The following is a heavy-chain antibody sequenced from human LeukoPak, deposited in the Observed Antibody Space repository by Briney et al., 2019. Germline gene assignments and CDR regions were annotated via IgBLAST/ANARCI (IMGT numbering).Heavy chain of an antibody. CDR3: ARCYYQLLSYYYYYYMDV. CDR1: GGTFSSYA. D-gene: IGHD2-2*01. V-gene: IGHV1-69*13. Sequence: SVKVSCKASGGTFSSYAISWVRQAPGQGLEWMGGIIPIFGTANYAQKFQGRVTITADESTSTAYVELSSLRSEDTAVYYCARCYYQLLSYYYYYYMDVWGKGTTVTVSS. J-gene: IGHJ6*03. CDR2: IIPIFGTA.